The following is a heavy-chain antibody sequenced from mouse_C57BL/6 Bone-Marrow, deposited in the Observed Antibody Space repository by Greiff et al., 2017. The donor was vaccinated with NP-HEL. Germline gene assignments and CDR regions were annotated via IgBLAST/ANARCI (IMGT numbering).Heavy chain of an antibody. D-gene: IGHD1-1*01. V-gene: IGHV1-63*01. CDR3: ARGYYGSGFDY. CDR2: IYPGGGYT. J-gene: IGHJ2*01. Sequence: QVQLKQSGAELVRPGTSVKMSCKASGYTFTNYWIGWAKQRPGHGLEWIGDIYPGGGYTTYNEKLKGKATLTADKSSSTAYMQFSSLTSEDSAIYYCARGYYGSGFDYWGQGTTLTVSS. CDR1: GYTFTNYW.